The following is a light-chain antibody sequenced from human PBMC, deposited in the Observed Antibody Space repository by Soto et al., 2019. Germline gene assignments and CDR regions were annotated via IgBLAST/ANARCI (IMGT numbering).Light chain of an antibody. J-gene: IGKJ3*01. CDR2: AAS. CDR3: QQSFNLHPFA. Sequence: IPVTLSRSSLSASVEDRVTITCLASQSISSYLNWYQQKPGKAPKLLIYAASSLQSGVPSRFSGTGSGTDFTLTISSLQPEDFATYYCQQSFNLHPFAFTPGTNVDI. CDR1: QSISSY. V-gene: IGKV1-39*01.